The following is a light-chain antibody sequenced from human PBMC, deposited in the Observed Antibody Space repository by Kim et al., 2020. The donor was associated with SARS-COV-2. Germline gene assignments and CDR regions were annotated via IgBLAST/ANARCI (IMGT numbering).Light chain of an antibody. J-gene: IGKJ2*01. CDR2: DAS. CDR1: QRVSSSY. V-gene: IGKV3D-20*01. Sequence: LSPGERATLTCGASQRVSSSYLAWYQQKPGPAPRLLFYDASCRATGIPDRFSGSGSGTDFTLTISRLEPEDFAVYYCQQYGSSPYTFGQGTKLEI. CDR3: QQYGSSPYT.